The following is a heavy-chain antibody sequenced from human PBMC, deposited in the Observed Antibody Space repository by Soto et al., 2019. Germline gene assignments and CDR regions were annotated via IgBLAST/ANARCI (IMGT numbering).Heavy chain of an antibody. J-gene: IGHJ4*02. V-gene: IGHV5-51*01. CDR3: ARPGAAAGTFGLSY. D-gene: IGHD6-13*01. Sequence: PGASLRICWKVSGYSFTSYWIGWVRQMPGKGLEWMGIIYPGDSDTRYSPSFQGQVTISADKSISTAYLQWSSLKASDTAMYYCARPGAAAGTFGLSYWGQGTLVTVSS. CDR2: IYPGDSDT. CDR1: GYSFTSYW.